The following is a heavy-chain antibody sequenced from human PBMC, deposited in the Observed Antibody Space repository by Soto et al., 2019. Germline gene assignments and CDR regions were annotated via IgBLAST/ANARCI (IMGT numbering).Heavy chain of an antibody. CDR3: ARTIYGDNADY. D-gene: IGHD4-17*01. J-gene: IGHJ4*02. Sequence: QVQLVQSGAEVKKPGASVKVSCKASGYTFTSYDINWVRQATGQGLEWMGWMNPNSGNTGYAQKFQGRGTMTRNTAISTAYKAPGSVRCANTAVSYCARTIYGDNADYWGPGTLGTVSS. CDR2: MNPNSGNT. V-gene: IGHV1-8*01. CDR1: GYTFTSYD.